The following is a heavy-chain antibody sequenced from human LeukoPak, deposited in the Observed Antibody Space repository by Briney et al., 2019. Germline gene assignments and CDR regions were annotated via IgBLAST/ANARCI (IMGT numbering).Heavy chain of an antibody. CDR1: GGSISSYY. D-gene: IGHD5-18*01. CDR3: ARTTGYSYGTGWYFDL. Sequence: SETLSLTCTVSGGSISSYYWSWIRQPPGKGLEWIGYIYYSGSTNYNPSLKSRVTISVDTSKNQFSLKLSSVTAADTAVYYCARTTGYSYGTGWYFDLWGRGTLVTVSS. CDR2: IYYSGST. V-gene: IGHV4-59*08. J-gene: IGHJ2*01.